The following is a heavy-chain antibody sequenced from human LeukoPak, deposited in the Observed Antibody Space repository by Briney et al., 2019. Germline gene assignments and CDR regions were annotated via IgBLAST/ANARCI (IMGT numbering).Heavy chain of an antibody. J-gene: IGHJ4*02. CDR1: GGSISSSDFY. D-gene: IGHD1-1*01. V-gene: IGHV4-39*07. CDR2: IHYSGST. Sequence: SETLSLTCTVSGGSISSSDFYWGWIRQPPGKGLEWIGSIHYSGSTYYNPSLKSRVTISVDTSKNQFSLNLNSVTAADTAVYYCARQAWNDQGYWGQGTLVTVSS. CDR3: ARQAWNDQGY.